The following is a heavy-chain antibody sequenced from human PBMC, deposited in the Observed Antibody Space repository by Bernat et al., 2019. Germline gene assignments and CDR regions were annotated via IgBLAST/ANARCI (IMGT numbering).Heavy chain of an antibody. CDR1: GFTFSSYG. CDR3: AKDRGTTVVTPWFDP. V-gene: IGHV3-30*18. D-gene: IGHD4-23*01. J-gene: IGHJ5*02. CDR2: ISYDGSNK. Sequence: QVQLVESGGGVVQPGGSLRLSCAASGFTFSSYGMHWVRQAPGKGLEWVAVISYDGSNKYYADSVKGRFTISRDNSKNTLYLQMNSLRAEDTAVYYCAKDRGTTVVTPWFDPWGQGTLVTVSS.